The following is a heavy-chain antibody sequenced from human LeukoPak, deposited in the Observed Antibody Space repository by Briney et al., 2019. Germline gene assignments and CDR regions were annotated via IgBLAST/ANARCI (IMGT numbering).Heavy chain of an antibody. D-gene: IGHD3-10*01. Sequence: SETLSLTCTVSGGSISSHNYYWSWIRQPPGKGLEWIGYISYSGTTYYSPSLKSRVTISVDMSKNQFSLKLSSVTAADTAVYYCARDLGLRITMVRGVIITYGAFDIWGQGTMVTVSS. J-gene: IGHJ3*02. CDR1: GGSISSHNYY. V-gene: IGHV4-30-4*08. CDR2: ISYSGTT. CDR3: ARDLGLRITMVRGVIITYGAFDI.